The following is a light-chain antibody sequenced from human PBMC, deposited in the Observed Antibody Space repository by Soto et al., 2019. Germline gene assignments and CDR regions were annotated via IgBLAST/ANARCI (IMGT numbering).Light chain of an antibody. J-gene: IGKJ4*01. CDR3: QQSYSSPLT. CDR1: QSISSY. Sequence: DIQMTQSPSSLSASVGDRVTTTCRASQSISSYLNWYQQKPGKAPKLLIYAAFSLQSGVPSRFSGSGSGTDFTLTISSLQPEDFATYYCQQSYSSPLTFGGGTKVEIK. V-gene: IGKV1-39*01. CDR2: AAF.